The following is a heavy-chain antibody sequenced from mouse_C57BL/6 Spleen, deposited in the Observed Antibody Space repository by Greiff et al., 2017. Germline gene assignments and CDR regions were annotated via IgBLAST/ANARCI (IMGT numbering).Heavy chain of an antibody. CDR2: INPSTGGT. CDR1: GYSFTGYY. Sequence: EVQRVESGPELVKPGASVKISCKASGYSFTGYYMNWVKQSPEKSLEWIGEINPSTGGTTYNQKFKAKATLTVDKSSSTAYMQLKSLTSEDSAVYYCARSEYYYGSSYWYFDVWGTGTTVTVSS. CDR3: ARSEYYYGSSYWYFDV. D-gene: IGHD1-1*01. J-gene: IGHJ1*03. V-gene: IGHV1-42*01.